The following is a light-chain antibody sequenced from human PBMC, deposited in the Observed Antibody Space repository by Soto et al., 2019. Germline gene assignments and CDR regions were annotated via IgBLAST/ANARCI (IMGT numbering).Light chain of an antibody. CDR2: EVS. CDR3: SSYTSSSTLV. Sequence: QSALTQPASVSGGPGQSITISCTGTSSDVGGYNYVSWYQQHPGKAPKLMIYEVSNRPSGVSNRFSGSKSGNTASLTISGLQAEDEADYYCSSYTSSSTLVFGTGTKVTVL. J-gene: IGLJ1*01. V-gene: IGLV2-14*01. CDR1: SSDVGGYNY.